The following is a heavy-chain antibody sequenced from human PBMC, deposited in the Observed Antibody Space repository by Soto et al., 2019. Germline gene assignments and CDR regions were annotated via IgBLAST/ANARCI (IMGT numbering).Heavy chain of an antibody. CDR2: IYSSGTT. CDR3: VGDANIRNYYY. Sequence: QLQLQESGPGLVRPSETLSLTCTVSGGSITITPHYWGWIRQSPGEGLEWIGSIYSSGTTYYNPSLKSRVTIFVDASKNQFSLKLTSVTAADTAVYYCVGDANIRNYYYWGQGSLVTVSS. J-gene: IGHJ4*02. CDR1: GGSITITPHY. V-gene: IGHV4-39*01. D-gene: IGHD2-21*02.